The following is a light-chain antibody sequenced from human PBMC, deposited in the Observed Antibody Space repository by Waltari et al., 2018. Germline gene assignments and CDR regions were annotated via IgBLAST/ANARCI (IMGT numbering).Light chain of an antibody. CDR2: EDS. J-gene: IGLJ7*01. CDR3: GTWDSSLSGAV. CDR1: HSTIGNNY. Sequence: QSVLTQPPSVSAAPGQRVTIPCSGGHSTIGNNYFPWYRQFPGTAPKLLIYEDSERPSGVPGRFSGSKSGTSATLDITGLQAGDEADYYCGTWDSSLSGAVFGGGTHLTVL. V-gene: IGLV1-51*02.